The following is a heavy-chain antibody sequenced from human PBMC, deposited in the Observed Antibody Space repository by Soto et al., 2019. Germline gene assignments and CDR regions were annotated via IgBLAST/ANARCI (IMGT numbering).Heavy chain of an antibody. V-gene: IGHV4-4*07. J-gene: IGHJ5*02. CDR2: ISTSGTT. CDR3: AREAGPDRWFDP. Sequence: QVQLQESSPGLVEPSETLSLTCTVSGASISSYFWTWIRQPAGKGLDWIGRISTSGTTNYNPSLKSRVTMSVDTSKNHFSLNLSSVTAADTAVYYCAREAGPDRWFDPWGQGTLVTVSS. D-gene: IGHD6-19*01. CDR1: GASISSYF.